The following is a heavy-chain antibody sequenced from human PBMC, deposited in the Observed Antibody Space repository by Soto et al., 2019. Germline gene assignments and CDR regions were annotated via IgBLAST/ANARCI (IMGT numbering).Heavy chain of an antibody. CDR3: ARLACTADYGDSHDAFDI. Sequence: GGSLRLSCAASGFTVSSNYMSWVRQAPGKGLEWVSVIYSGGSTYYADSVKGRFTISRHNSKNTLYLQMNSLRAEDTAVYYCARLACTADYGDSHDAFDIWGQGTMVTVSS. V-gene: IGHV3-53*04. CDR1: GFTVSSNY. D-gene: IGHD4-17*01. CDR2: IYSGGST. J-gene: IGHJ3*02.